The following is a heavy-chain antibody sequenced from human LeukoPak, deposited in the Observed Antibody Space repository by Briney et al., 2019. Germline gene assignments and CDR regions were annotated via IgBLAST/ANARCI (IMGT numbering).Heavy chain of an antibody. J-gene: IGHJ4*02. Sequence: SQTLSLTCTVSGGSISSGGYYWSWIRQHPGKGLEWIGYIYYSGSTYYNPSLKSRVTISVDTSKNQFSLKLSSVTAADTAVYYCARVKTYYYDSSGYRHFDFWGQGTLVTVSS. CDR1: GGSISSGGYY. D-gene: IGHD3-22*01. CDR2: IYYSGST. V-gene: IGHV4-31*03. CDR3: ARVKTYYYDSSGYRHFDF.